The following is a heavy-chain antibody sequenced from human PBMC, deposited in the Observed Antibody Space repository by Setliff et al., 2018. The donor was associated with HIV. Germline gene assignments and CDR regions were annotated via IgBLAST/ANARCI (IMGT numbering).Heavy chain of an antibody. CDR3: ARGGSNSWSPFDY. J-gene: IGHJ4*02. D-gene: IGHD6-13*01. CDR1: GFTFSNYA. V-gene: IGHV3-21*01. Sequence: GGSLRLSCAASGFTFSNYAMTWVRQAPGKGLEWVSSISSSSSYIYYADSVKGRFTISRDNAKNTLYLQMNSLRAEDTAVYYCARGGSNSWSPFDYWGQGTLVTVSS. CDR2: ISSSSSYI.